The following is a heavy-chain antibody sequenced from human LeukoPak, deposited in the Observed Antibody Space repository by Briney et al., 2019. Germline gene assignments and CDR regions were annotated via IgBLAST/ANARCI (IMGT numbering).Heavy chain of an antibody. D-gene: IGHD5-12*01. CDR1: GYTFTSYG. Sequence: ASVKVSCKASGYTFTSYGISWVRQAPGQGLEWMGWISAYNGNTNYAQKLQGRVTMTTDTSASTAYMELRSLRSDDTAVYYCARVLTVDHYFDYCGQGTLVTVSS. V-gene: IGHV1-18*01. CDR2: ISAYNGNT. J-gene: IGHJ4*02. CDR3: ARVLTVDHYFDY.